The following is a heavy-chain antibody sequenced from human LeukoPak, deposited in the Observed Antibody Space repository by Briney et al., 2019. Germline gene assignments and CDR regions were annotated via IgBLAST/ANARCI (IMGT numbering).Heavy chain of an antibody. CDR2: IKQDGSEK. J-gene: IGHJ4*02. D-gene: IGHD2-21*01. V-gene: IGHV3-7*01. CDR1: GFTFSNYW. CDR3: ARILGFMTFDY. Sequence: PGGSLRLSCAASGFTFSNYWMTWVRQAPGKGLEWVANIKQDGSEKSYVDSVKGRLTICRTKAKNSRYLQMNSLREEDTAVYYCARILGFMTFDYWGQGTLVTVSS.